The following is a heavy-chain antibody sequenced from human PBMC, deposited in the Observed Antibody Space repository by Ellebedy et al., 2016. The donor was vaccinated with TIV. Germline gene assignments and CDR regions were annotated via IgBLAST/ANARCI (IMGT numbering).Heavy chain of an antibody. CDR2: ISSSGSTI. J-gene: IGHJ4*02. CDR1: GFTFSSYE. Sequence: GESLKISCAASGFTFSSYEMNWVRQAPGKGLEWVSYISSSGSTIYYADSVKGRFTISRDNAKNSLYLQMNSLRAEDTAVYYCAKFPYYYDSSGYSFWGQGTLVTVSS. CDR3: AKFPYYYDSSGYSF. V-gene: IGHV3-48*03. D-gene: IGHD3-22*01.